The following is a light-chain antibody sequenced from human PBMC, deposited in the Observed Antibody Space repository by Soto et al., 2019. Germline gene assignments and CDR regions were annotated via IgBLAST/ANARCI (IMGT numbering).Light chain of an antibody. V-gene: IGLV2-14*01. CDR1: SSDVGGYNY. CDR2: AVT. Sequence: QSALTQPASVSGSPGQSITISCTGTSSDVGGYNYVSWYQQHPGKAPKLLIFAVTDRPSGVSARFSGSKSGTTASLTISGLQAEDEADYYCSSYTNRNTLVVFGGGTQLTVL. J-gene: IGLJ2*01. CDR3: SSYTNRNTLVV.